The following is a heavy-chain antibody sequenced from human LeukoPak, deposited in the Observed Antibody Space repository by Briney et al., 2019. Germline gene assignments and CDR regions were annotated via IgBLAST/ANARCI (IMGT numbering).Heavy chain of an antibody. CDR2: INPNSGGT. J-gene: IGHJ6*03. D-gene: IGHD2-2*01. V-gene: IGHV1-2*02. CDR3: ARDHEYYSYYYHVAV. CDR1: GYTFTGYH. Sequence: GASVKVSCKASGYTFTGYHMHWVRQAPGQGLEWMGWINPNSGGTNYAQKFQGRVTMTRDTSISTAYMELSRLRSDDTAVYYCARDHEYYSYYYHVAVCGKGTPVTDSS.